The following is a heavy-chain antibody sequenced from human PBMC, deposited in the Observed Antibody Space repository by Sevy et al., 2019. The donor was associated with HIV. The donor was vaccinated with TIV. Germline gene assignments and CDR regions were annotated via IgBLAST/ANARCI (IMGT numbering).Heavy chain of an antibody. Sequence: SETLSLTCSVSGGSISSSAHYWDWIRQPPGKGLEWIGSTYYSGSTYYNPSLKSRVTISVDTSKNQFSLKLSSVTAADTAVYYCARRDGYNLGYYYMDVWGKGTTVTVSS. V-gene: IGHV4-39*01. D-gene: IGHD5-12*01. J-gene: IGHJ6*03. CDR2: TYYSGST. CDR3: ARRDGYNLGYYYMDV. CDR1: GGSISSSAHY.